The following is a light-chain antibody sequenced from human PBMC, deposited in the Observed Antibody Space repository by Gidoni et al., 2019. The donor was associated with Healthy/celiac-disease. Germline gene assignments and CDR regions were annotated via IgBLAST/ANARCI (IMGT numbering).Light chain of an antibody. Sequence: EIVLTPSSATLSLSPGERATFPCRASQSVSSYLAWYQQKPGQAPRLLIYDASNRATGIPARFSGSGSGTDFTLTISSLEPEDFAVYYCQQRSNWPPYTFGQGTKLEIK. CDR1: QSVSSY. J-gene: IGKJ2*01. CDR3: QQRSNWPPYT. CDR2: DAS. V-gene: IGKV3-11*01.